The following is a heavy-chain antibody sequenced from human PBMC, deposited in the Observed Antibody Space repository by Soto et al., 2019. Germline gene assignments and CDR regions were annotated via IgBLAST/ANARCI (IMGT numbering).Heavy chain of an antibody. Sequence: SETLSLTCTVSGGSVSSGSYYWSWIRQPPGKGLEWIGYIYYSGSTNYNPSLKSRVTISVDTSKNQFSLKLSSVTAADTAVYYCARDRDPHYYYYGMDVWGQGTTVTVSS. J-gene: IGHJ6*02. CDR3: ARDRDPHYYYYGMDV. CDR2: IYYSGST. CDR1: GGSVSSGSYY. V-gene: IGHV4-61*01.